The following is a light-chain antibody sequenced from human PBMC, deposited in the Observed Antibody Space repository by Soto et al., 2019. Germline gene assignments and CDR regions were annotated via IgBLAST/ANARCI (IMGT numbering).Light chain of an antibody. CDR2: EVS. V-gene: IGLV2-14*01. CDR1: SSDVGSYNY. Sequence: QSVLAHPAGESLSPGQSIAIACTGTSSDVGSYNYVSWYQQHPGKAPKLMIYEVSDRPSGISSRFSGSKSGNTASLTISGLQTEDEANYYCSSYTSSSTLFGTGTKVTVL. J-gene: IGLJ1*01. CDR3: SSYTSSSTL.